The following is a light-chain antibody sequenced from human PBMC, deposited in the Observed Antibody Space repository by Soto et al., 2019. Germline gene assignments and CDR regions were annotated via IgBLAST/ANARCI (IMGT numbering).Light chain of an antibody. Sequence: DIQMTQSPSTLSASVGDRVTITCRASQSISNWLAWYQQKPGKAPNLLIYYASSLASGVPTRFSGSGSGTEYNLTISSLQPVDFATYYCQQYNRSPWTFGQGTKVEIK. J-gene: IGKJ1*01. CDR3: QQYNRSPWT. CDR2: YAS. V-gene: IGKV1-5*01. CDR1: QSISNW.